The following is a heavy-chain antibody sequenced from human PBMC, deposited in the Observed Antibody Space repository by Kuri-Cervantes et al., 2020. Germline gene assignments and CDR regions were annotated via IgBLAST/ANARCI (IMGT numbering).Heavy chain of an antibody. Sequence: GGSLRLSCAASGFTFDDYAMHWVRQGPGKGLEWVSGISWNSGSIGYADSVKGRFTISRDNAKNSLYLQMNSLRDEDTAVYYCARDKGIRLLWFGESIGMDVWGQGTTVTVSS. CDR2: ISWNSGSI. V-gene: IGHV3-9*01. CDR1: GFTFDDYA. CDR3: ARDKGIRLLWFGESIGMDV. J-gene: IGHJ6*02. D-gene: IGHD3-10*01.